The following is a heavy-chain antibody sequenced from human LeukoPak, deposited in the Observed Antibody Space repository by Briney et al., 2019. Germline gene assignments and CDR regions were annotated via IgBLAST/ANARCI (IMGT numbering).Heavy chain of an antibody. CDR3: ARAPKPCSGGSCYSGFGYFDY. CDR2: IYYSGST. CDR1: GGSISSYY. V-gene: IGHV4-59*01. Sequence: SETLSLTCTVSGGSISSYYWSWIRQPPGKGLEWIGYIYYSGSTNYNPSLKSRVTISVDTSKNQFSLKLSSVTAADTAVYYCARAPKPCSGGSCYSGFGYFDYRGQGTLVTVSS. D-gene: IGHD2-15*01. J-gene: IGHJ4*02.